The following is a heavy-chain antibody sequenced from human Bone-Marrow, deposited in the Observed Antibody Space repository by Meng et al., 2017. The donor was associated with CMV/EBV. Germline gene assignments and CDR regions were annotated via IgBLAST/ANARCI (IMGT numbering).Heavy chain of an antibody. Sequence: GESLKISCATSGFTFSNYEMNWVRQAPGRGLEWVSYISSSGRIIYYADSVKGRFTISKDNAKNSLYLQMNSLRAEDTAVYYCARGGYSYGLHNFDYWGQGTLVTVSS. D-gene: IGHD5-18*01. J-gene: IGHJ4*02. CDR1: GFTFSNYE. CDR3: ARGGYSYGLHNFDY. V-gene: IGHV3-48*03. CDR2: ISSSGRII.